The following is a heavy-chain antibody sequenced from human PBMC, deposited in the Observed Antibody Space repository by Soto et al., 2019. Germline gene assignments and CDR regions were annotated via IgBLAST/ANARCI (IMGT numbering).Heavy chain of an antibody. CDR3: ARIGCSGVSCYSGY. V-gene: IGHV4-31*03. CDR1: GGSISSGGHY. Sequence: SETLSLTCTVSGGSISSGGHYWSWIRQHPGKGLEWIGYIYYSGSTYYNPSFKSRVSISVDTSKNQFSLKLSSVTAADTAVYYCARIGCSGVSCYSGYWGQGTLVTVSS. J-gene: IGHJ4*02. CDR2: IYYSGST. D-gene: IGHD2-15*01.